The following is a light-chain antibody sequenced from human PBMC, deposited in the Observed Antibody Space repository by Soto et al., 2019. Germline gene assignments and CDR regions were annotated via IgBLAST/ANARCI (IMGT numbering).Light chain of an antibody. CDR2: DAS. CDR3: QQYGSSPRT. Sequence: EIVLTHSPGTLSLSPWERATLSCRASQSVSSSSLAWYQQKPGQAPRLLIYDASSRATGIPDRFSGSGSGTDFTLTISRLEPEDFAVYYCQQYGSSPRTFGQGTKVDIK. J-gene: IGKJ1*01. V-gene: IGKV3-20*01. CDR1: QSVSSSS.